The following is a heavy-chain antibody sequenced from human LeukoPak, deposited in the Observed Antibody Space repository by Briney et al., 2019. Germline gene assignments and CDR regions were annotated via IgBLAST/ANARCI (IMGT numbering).Heavy chain of an antibody. D-gene: IGHD7-27*01. CDR3: ARDLQITQPLPTEEDV. Sequence: SETLSLTCTVSGGSISSSSYYWGWIRQPPGKGLEWIGSIYYSGSTYYNPSLKSRVTISVDTSKDQFSLKLSSVTAADTAVYYCARDLQITQPLPTEEDVWGKGTTVTVSS. J-gene: IGHJ6*04. CDR1: GGSISSSSYY. CDR2: IYYSGST. V-gene: IGHV4-39*07.